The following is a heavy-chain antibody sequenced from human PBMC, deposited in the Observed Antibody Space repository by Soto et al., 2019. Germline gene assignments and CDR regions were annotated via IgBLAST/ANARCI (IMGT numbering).Heavy chain of an antibody. CDR3: ARGLYRITIFGVVMAGRTNYGMDV. J-gene: IGHJ6*02. V-gene: IGHV4-34*01. D-gene: IGHD3-3*01. Sequence: SATLSLTCAVYGGSFSGYYWSWIRQPPGKGLEWIGEINHIGSTNYNPSLKSRVTISVDTSKNQFSLKLSSVTAADTAVYYCARGLYRITIFGVVMAGRTNYGMDVWGQGTTVTVS. CDR1: GGSFSGYY. CDR2: INHIGST.